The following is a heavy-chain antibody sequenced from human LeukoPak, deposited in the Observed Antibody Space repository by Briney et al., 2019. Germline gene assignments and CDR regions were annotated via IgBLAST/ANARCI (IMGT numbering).Heavy chain of an antibody. CDR3: ARDLWLSSGPEVIVY. J-gene: IGHJ4*02. D-gene: IGHD3-22*01. V-gene: IGHV1-8*01. CDR2: MNPNSGNT. CDR1: GYTFTSYD. Sequence: ASVKVSCKASGYTFTSYDINWVRQATGQGLEWMGWMNPNSGNTGYAQKFQGRVTMTRNTSISTAYMELSSLRSEDTAVYYCARDLWLSSGPEVIVYWGQGTLVTVSS.